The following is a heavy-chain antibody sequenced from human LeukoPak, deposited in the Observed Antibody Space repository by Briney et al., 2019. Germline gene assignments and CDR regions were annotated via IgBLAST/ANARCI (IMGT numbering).Heavy chain of an antibody. CDR1: GGSISSSSYY. CDR3: ARHDIVVVPAAPGIDAFDI. V-gene: IGHV4-39*01. J-gene: IGHJ3*02. CDR2: IYYSGST. Sequence: SETLSLTCIVSGGSISSSSYYWGWIRQPPGKGLEWIGSIYYSGSTYYNPSLKSRVTISVDTSKNQFSLKLSSVPAADTAVYYCARHDIVVVPAAPGIDAFDIWGQGTMVTVSS. D-gene: IGHD2-2*01.